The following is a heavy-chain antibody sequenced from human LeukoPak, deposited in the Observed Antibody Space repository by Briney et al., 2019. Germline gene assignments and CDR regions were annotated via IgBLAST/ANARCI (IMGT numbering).Heavy chain of an antibody. CDR3: ARAGETGETPFDY. J-gene: IGHJ4*02. V-gene: IGHV4-34*01. D-gene: IGHD7-27*01. Sequence: PSETLSLTCAVYGGSFSGYYRSWIRQPPGKGLEWIGEINHSGSTNYSPSLKSRVTISVDTSKNQFSLKLSSVTAADTAVYYCARAGETGETPFDYWGQGTLVTVSS. CDR2: INHSGST. CDR1: GGSFSGYY.